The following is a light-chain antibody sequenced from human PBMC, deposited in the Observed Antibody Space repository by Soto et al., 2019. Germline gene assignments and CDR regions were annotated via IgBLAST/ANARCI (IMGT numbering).Light chain of an antibody. CDR3: QQYRNLVALT. Sequence: AIRMTQSPSSLSASTGDRVTITCRASQGISSYLAWYQQKPGKAPKLLIYAASTLQSGVPSRFSGSGSGTDFTLTISCLQSEDFATYYCQQYRNLVALTFGGGTKVGIK. J-gene: IGKJ4*01. CDR1: QGISSY. V-gene: IGKV1-8*01. CDR2: AAS.